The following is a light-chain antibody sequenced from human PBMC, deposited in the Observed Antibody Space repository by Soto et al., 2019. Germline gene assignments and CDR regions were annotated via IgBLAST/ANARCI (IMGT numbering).Light chain of an antibody. CDR3: GAWDTSLSVVV. CDR2: DND. V-gene: IGLV1-51*01. CDR1: SSNMVRNY. Sequence: QSVLTQPPSVSAAPGQKVTISCSGGSSNMVRNYFSWYQQLPGTAPKLLIFDNDKRPSGIPDRFSGSRSGTSGTLAITGLQTGDEADYYCGAWDTSLSVVVFGGGTKLTVL. J-gene: IGLJ3*02.